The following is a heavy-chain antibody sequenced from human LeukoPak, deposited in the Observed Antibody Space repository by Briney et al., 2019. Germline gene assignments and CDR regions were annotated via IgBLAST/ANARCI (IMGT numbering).Heavy chain of an antibody. CDR3: ARDLRFLEWLLLDY. D-gene: IGHD3-3*01. V-gene: IGHV1-46*01. Sequence: ASVKVSCKASGYTFTSYYMHWVRQAPGQGLEWMGIINPSGGSTSYAQKFQGRVTMTRDMSTSTVYLELSSLRSEVTAVYYCARDLRFLEWLLLDYWGQGTLVTVSS. CDR1: GYTFTSYY. J-gene: IGHJ4*02. CDR2: INPSGGST.